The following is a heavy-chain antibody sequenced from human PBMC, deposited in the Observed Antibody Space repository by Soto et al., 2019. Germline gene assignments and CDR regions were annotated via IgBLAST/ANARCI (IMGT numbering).Heavy chain of an antibody. CDR1: GGTFSSYG. Sequence: QVQLVQSGAEVKKPGSSVKVSCKASGGTFSSYGISWVRQAPGQGLEWMGGIIPIFGTADYTQKFQGRVTIIADESTSTAYMELSSLRSEETAVYYCATQGLPTYYYYGMDVWGQGTTVTVSS. CDR2: IIPIFGTA. V-gene: IGHV1-69*12. J-gene: IGHJ6*02. CDR3: ATQGLPTYYYYGMDV.